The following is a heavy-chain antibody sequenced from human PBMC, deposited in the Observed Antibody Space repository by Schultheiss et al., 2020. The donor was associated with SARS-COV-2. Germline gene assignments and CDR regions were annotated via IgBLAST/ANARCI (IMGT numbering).Heavy chain of an antibody. D-gene: IGHD4-11*01. CDR2: ISSSGSTI. V-gene: IGHV3-48*03. CDR3: ARGLRDYSNSYYYYYYYMDV. Sequence: GGSLRLSCAASGFTFSSYAMHWVRQAPGKGLEWVSYISSSGSTIYYADSVKGRFTISRDNAKNSLYLQMNSLRAEDTAVYYCARGLRDYSNSYYYYYYYMDVWGKGTTVTVSS. J-gene: IGHJ6*03. CDR1: GFTFSSYA.